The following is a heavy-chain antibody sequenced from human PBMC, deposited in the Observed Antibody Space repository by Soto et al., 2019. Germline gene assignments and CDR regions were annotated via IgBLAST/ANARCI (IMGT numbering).Heavy chain of an antibody. D-gene: IGHD3-22*01. J-gene: IGHJ4*02. CDR3: AKDTYYYDSSGYYSFNYFDY. Sequence: GGAPKISLAAPGFTFSHYAMCWVPPAPGKGVGWFSAISGSGGSTYYADSVKGRFTISRDNSKNTLYLQMNSLRAEDTAVYYCAKDTYYYDSSGYYSFNYFDYWGQGTLVTVSS. V-gene: IGHV3-23*01. CDR1: GFTFSHYA. CDR2: ISGSGGST.